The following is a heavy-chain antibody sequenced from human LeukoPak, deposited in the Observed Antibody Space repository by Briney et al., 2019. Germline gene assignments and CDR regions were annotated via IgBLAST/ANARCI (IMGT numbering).Heavy chain of an antibody. CDR2: INPSGGST. V-gene: IGHV1-46*01. CDR1: GYIFTSYF. J-gene: IGHJ4*02. D-gene: IGHD3-22*01. Sequence: GASVKVSCKASGYIFTSYFMHWVRQAPGQGLEWMGLINPSGGSTRYAQKFQGRVTMTRDMSTSTVYMELSSLRSDDTAVYYCARDGHRRYYYDSSGYYRGDYWGQGTLVTVSS. CDR3: ARDGHRRYYYDSSGYYRGDY.